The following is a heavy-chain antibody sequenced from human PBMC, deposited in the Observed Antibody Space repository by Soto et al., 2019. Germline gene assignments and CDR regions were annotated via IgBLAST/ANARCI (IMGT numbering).Heavy chain of an antibody. J-gene: IGHJ4*02. V-gene: IGHV4-39*01. CDR1: GGSISGSDYY. Sequence: SETLSLTCTVSGGSISGSDYYWTWIRQPPGEGLEWIGSIYYSGSTYYSPSLKTRVTISVDTSKNQFSLRLTSVTAADTDVYYCARRGPTSTLHGDYYFDYWGRGTMVTV. CDR2: IYYSGST. CDR3: ARRGPTSTLHGDYYFDY. D-gene: IGHD4-17*01.